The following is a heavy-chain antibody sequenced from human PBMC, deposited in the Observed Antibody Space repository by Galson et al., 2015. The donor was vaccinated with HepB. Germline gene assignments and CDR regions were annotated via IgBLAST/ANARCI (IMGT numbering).Heavy chain of an antibody. J-gene: IGHJ5*02. Sequence: SVKVSCKASGYTFTGYYMHWVRQAPGQGLEWMGRINPNSGGTNYAQKFQGRVTMTRDTSISTAYMELSRLRSDDTAVYYCARDHGRDDYGDRRSWFDPWGQGTLVTVSS. CDR3: ARDHGRDDYGDRRSWFDP. CDR2: INPNSGGT. D-gene: IGHD4-17*01. CDR1: GYTFTGYY. V-gene: IGHV1-2*06.